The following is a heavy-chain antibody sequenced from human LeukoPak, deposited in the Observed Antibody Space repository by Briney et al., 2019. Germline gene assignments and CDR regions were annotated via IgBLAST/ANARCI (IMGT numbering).Heavy chain of an antibody. Sequence: SVKVSCKASGGTFSSYAISWVRQVPGQGLEWMGGIIPIFGTANYAQKFQGRVTITADESTSTAYMELSSLRSEDTAVYYCARDGYSYGPPPYYYYYMDVWGKGTTVTVSS. J-gene: IGHJ6*03. CDR3: ARDGYSYGPPPYYYYYMDV. D-gene: IGHD5-18*01. CDR2: IIPIFGTA. V-gene: IGHV1-69*13. CDR1: GGTFSSYA.